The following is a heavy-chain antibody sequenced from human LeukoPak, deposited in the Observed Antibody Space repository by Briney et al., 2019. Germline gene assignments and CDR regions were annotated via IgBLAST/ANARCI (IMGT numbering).Heavy chain of an antibody. D-gene: IGHD6-19*01. J-gene: IGHJ4*02. CDR3: ARGTVSSGWDDYFDY. CDR1: GGSISSSSYY. CDR2: IYYSGST. Sequence: PSETLSLTCTVSGGSISSSSYYWGWIRQPPGKGLEWIGSIYYSGSTNYNPSLKSRVTISVDTSKNQFSLKLSSVTAADTAVYYCARGTVSSGWDDYFDYWGQGTLVTVSS. V-gene: IGHV4-39*07.